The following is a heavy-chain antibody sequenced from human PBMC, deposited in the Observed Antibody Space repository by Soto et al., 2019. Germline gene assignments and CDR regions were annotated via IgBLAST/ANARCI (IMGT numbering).Heavy chain of an antibody. V-gene: IGHV3-23*01. J-gene: IGHJ4*02. D-gene: IGHD3-16*01. CDR3: AKDWGSSGVFDY. CDR1: GFTFSSYA. Sequence: EVQLLESGGGLVQPGGSLRLSCAASGFTFSSYAMSWVRQAPGKGLEWVSAISGSGGSTYYADSVKGRFTISRGNSKNTLYLQMNSLRAEDTAVYYCAKDWGSSGVFDYWGQGTLVTVSS. CDR2: ISGSGGST.